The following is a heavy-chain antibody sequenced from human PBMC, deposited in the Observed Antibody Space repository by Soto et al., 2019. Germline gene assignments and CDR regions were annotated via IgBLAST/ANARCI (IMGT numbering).Heavy chain of an antibody. CDR1: GFTFSSYA. Sequence: QVQLVDSGGGVVQPGRSLRLSCAASGFTFSSYAMHWVRQAPGKGLEWVAVISYDGSNKYYADSVKGRFTISRDNSKNTLYLQMNSLRAEDTAVYYCASSIAAAGTNYWGQGTLVTVSS. CDR3: ASSIAAAGTNY. D-gene: IGHD6-13*01. J-gene: IGHJ4*02. CDR2: ISYDGSNK. V-gene: IGHV3-30-3*01.